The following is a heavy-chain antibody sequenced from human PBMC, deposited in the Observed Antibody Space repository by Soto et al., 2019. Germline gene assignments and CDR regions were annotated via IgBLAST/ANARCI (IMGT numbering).Heavy chain of an antibody. D-gene: IGHD6-6*01. CDR2: ISSSSSSI. J-gene: IGHJ4*02. CDR1: GFTFSSYC. CDR3: ARLVNSSSNFDY. Sequence: QSGGSVRLSCAASGFTFSSYCINWVRQAPGKGLEWVSYISSSSSSIYYADSVRGRFTISRDNAKNSLYLQMNSLRDEDTAVYYCARLVNSSSNFDYWGQGTLVTVSS. V-gene: IGHV3-48*02.